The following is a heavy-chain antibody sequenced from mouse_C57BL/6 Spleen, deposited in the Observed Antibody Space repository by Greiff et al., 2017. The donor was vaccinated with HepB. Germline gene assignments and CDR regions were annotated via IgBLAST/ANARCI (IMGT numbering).Heavy chain of an antibody. CDR2: IRLKSDNYAT. Sequence: EVKLLESGGGLVQPGGSMKLSCVASGFTFSNYWMNWVRQSPKKGLEWVAQIRLKSDNYATHYAESVKGRFTISRDDSKSSVYLQMNNLRAEDTGIYYCTSLLLRGNYYFDYWGQGTTLTVSS. CDR1: GFTFSNYW. V-gene: IGHV6-3*01. CDR3: TSLLLRGNYYFDY. D-gene: IGHD1-1*01. J-gene: IGHJ2*01.